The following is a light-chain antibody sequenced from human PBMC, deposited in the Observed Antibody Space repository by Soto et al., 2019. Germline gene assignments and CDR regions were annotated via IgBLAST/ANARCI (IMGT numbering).Light chain of an antibody. Sequence: QSVLTQPASVSGSPGQSITISCTGSSSDVGGYDYVSWYQHHPGKAPKLMIHDVSHRPSGVSDRFSGSKSGNTASLTFSGLQAEDEADYFCSSYSSNTTPYVFGTGTKVTVL. CDR3: SSYSSNTTPYV. J-gene: IGLJ1*01. CDR2: DVS. CDR1: SSDVGGYDY. V-gene: IGLV2-14*03.